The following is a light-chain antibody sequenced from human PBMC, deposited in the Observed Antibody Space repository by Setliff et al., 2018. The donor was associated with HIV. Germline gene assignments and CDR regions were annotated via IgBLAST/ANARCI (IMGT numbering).Light chain of an antibody. J-gene: IGLJ1*01. Sequence: QSALTQPASMSGSPGQSITISCTGTSSDIGGYNYVSWYQHHPGKAPKIMIYDVSNRPSGVSNRFSGSKSGNVASLTISGLQAEDEADYCCCSNTGSNTFVFGTGTKVT. V-gene: IGLV2-14*01. CDR1: SSDIGGYNY. CDR2: DVS. CDR3: CSNTGSNTFV.